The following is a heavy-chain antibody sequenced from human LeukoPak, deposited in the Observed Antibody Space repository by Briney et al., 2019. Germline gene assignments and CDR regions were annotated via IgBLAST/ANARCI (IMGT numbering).Heavy chain of an antibody. CDR3: ARDVPKYYDFWSGFNNWFDP. CDR1: GFTVSSNY. CDR2: IYSGGST. J-gene: IGHJ5*02. D-gene: IGHD3-3*01. Sequence: GGSLRLSCAASGFTVSSNYMSWVRQAPGKGLEWVSVIYSGGSTYYADSVKGRFTISRDNSKNTLYLQMNSLRAEDTAVYYCARDVPKYYDFWSGFNNWFDPWGQGTLVTVSS. V-gene: IGHV3-66*01.